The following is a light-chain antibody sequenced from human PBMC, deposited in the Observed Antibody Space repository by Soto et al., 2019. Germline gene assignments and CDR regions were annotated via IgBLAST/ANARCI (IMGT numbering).Light chain of an antibody. J-gene: IGKJ1*01. V-gene: IGKV1-5*03. CDR2: KAS. CDR1: QSISSW. CDR3: QQYNSYSWT. Sequence: DIQMTHSPSTLSASGRERVTIXXRASQSISSWLAWYQQKPGQAPKXLIYKASSLESGVPSRFSGSGAGTEFTLTISSLQPDDFATYYCQQYNSYSWTFGQGTKVDIK.